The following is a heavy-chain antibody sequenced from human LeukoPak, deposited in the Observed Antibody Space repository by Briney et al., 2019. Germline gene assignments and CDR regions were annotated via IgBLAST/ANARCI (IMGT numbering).Heavy chain of an antibody. J-gene: IGHJ6*03. CDR1: GGSISSYY. Sequence: SETLSLTCTVSGGSISSYYWSWIRQPPGKGLEWIGHIYASGSTNYNPSLKSRVTILVDTSKNQFSLRLSSVTAADTAVYYCAREAPISLLRGGDTTHSYFYYYYMDVWGKGTTVTISS. V-gene: IGHV4-4*08. CDR3: AREAPISLLRGGDTTHSYFYYYYMDV. D-gene: IGHD3-10*01. CDR2: IYASGST.